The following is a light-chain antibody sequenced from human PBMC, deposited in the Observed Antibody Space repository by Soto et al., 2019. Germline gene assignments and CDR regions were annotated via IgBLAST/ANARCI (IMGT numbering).Light chain of an antibody. J-gene: IGLJ3*02. CDR2: EVN. Sequence: QSVLTQSPSASASPGQSVTISCTGSSGDVGAYNYVFWYQQHPGKAPKLIIYEVNKRPSGVPDRFSGSKSGITASLTVSGLQADDEADYYCGAHAGSNTWVFGGGTKLTVL. V-gene: IGLV2-8*01. CDR3: GAHAGSNTWV. CDR1: SGDVGAYNY.